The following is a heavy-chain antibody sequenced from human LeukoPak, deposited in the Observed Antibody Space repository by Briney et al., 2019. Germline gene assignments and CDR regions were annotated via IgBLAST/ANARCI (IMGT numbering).Heavy chain of an antibody. CDR1: GFTVSNAW. V-gene: IGHV3-15*01. J-gene: IGHJ3*02. D-gene: IGHD2-21*02. Sequence: GGSLRLSCAASGFTVSNAWMRWVRQAPGKGLEWVGRIKSKTDGGTTDYDAPVKGRFTISRDDSKNTLYLQMNSLKTEDTAVYYCTTDEYCGGDCYSFGDDAFDIWGQGTMVTVSS. CDR3: TTDEYCGGDCYSFGDDAFDI. CDR2: IKSKTDGGTT.